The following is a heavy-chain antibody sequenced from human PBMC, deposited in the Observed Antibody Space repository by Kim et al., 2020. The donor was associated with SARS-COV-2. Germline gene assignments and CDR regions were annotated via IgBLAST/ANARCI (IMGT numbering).Heavy chain of an antibody. CDR2: THTSGST. Sequence: SETLSLTCTVSGGSISSYYRSWIRHPAGKGLEWIGRTHTSGSTNYNPSLKSRVTMSIYTSNKQFSLKLTSVTAADTAVYYCAVLSGRPRKSFDYWCQGTL. D-gene: IGHD6-25*01. V-gene: IGHV4-4*07. J-gene: IGHJ4*02. CDR3: AVLSGRPRKSFDY. CDR1: GGSISSYY.